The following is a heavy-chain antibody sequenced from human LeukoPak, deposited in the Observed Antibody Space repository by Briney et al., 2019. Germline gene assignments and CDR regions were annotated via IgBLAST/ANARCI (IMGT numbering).Heavy chain of an antibody. CDR2: IYYSGST. V-gene: IGHV4-31*03. CDR3: ARASRIIITFGGVAYFDY. Sequence: SETLSLTCSVSGASISSGGYYWSWIRQLPGKGLEWIGYIYYSGSTYCNPSLKSRVTISVDTSKNQLSLKLSSVTAADTAVYYCARASRIIITFGGVAYFDYWGQGALVTVSS. J-gene: IGHJ4*02. CDR1: GASISSGGYY. D-gene: IGHD3-16*01.